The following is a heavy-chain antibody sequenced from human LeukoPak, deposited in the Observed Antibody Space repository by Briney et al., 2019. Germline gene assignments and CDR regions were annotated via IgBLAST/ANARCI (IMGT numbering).Heavy chain of an antibody. J-gene: IGHJ4*02. V-gene: IGHV4-34*01. CDR1: GGSFSGYY. CDR2: INHSGST. Sequence: SETLSLTCAVYGGSFSGYYWSWIRQPPGKGLEWIGEINHSGSTNYNPSLKSRVTISVDTSKNQFSLKLSSVTAADTAVYYCARTYGSGGDYWGQGTLVTVSS. D-gene: IGHD3-10*01. CDR3: ARTYGSGGDY.